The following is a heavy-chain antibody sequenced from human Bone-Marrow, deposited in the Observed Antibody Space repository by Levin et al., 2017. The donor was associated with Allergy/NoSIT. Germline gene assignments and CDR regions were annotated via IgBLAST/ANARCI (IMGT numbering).Heavy chain of an antibody. CDR1: GFTFSSYG. D-gene: IGHD3-3*01. CDR3: AREEYYDFWSGYYGHYYFDY. Sequence: LSLTCAASGFTFSSYGMHWVRQAPGKGLEWVAVIWYDGSNKYYADSVKGRFTISRDNSKNTLYLQMNSLRAEDTAVYYCAREEYYDFWSGYYGHYYFDYWGQGTLVTVSS. V-gene: IGHV3-33*01. J-gene: IGHJ4*02. CDR2: IWYDGSNK.